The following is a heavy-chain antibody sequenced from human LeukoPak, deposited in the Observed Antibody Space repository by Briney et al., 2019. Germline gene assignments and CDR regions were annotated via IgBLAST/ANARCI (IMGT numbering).Heavy chain of an antibody. V-gene: IGHV3-9*01. CDR3: AKGPLGRYFDPTYFDY. J-gene: IGHJ4*02. CDR2: ISWNSGSI. Sequence: PGRSLRLSCAASGFTFDDYAMHWVRQAPGMGLEWVSGISWNSGSIGYAASVEGRFTISRDNDKNSLYLQMNSLRAEDTALYYCAKGPLGRYFDPTYFDYWGQGTLVTVSS. D-gene: IGHD3-9*01. CDR1: GFTFDDYA.